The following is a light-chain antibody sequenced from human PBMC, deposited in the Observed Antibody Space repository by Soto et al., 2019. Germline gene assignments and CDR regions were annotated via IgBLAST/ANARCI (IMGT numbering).Light chain of an antibody. Sequence: LQMTPSPSSLSASVGDRVTITCRASQSISSYLNWYQQKPGKAPNLLIYAASSLQSGVPSRFSGSGSGTDFTLTISSLQPEDFATYYCQQSYRTPTFGQGTKVEIK. V-gene: IGKV1-39*01. CDR3: QQSYRTPT. CDR1: QSISSY. CDR2: AAS. J-gene: IGKJ1*01.